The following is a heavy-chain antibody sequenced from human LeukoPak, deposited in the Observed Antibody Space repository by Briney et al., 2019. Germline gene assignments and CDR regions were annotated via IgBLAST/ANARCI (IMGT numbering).Heavy chain of an antibody. V-gene: IGHV3-7*01. CDR3: ARVGARQILEY. D-gene: IGHD4-17*01. J-gene: IGHJ4*02. Sequence: SGGSLRFSCAVSGFTLSGFWMSWSRQAPGKGLEWVASINSDGSEGYYADVVKGRFTISRDNAKNSLYLQINSLRAEDTAVYYCARVGARQILEYWGQGTLVTVSS. CDR1: GFTLSGFW. CDR2: INSDGSEG.